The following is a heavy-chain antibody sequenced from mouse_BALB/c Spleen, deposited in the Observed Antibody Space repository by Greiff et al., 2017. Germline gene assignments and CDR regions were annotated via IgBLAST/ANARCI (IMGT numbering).Heavy chain of an antibody. CDR3: ATRSFPDYYGHFAY. Sequence: EVKLMESGAELVRPGALVKLSCKASGFNIKDYYMHWVKQRPEQGLEWIGWIDPENGNTIYDPKFQGKASITADTSSNTAYLQLSSLTSEDTAVYYCATRSFPDYYGHFAYGGQGTLVTVSA. J-gene: IGHJ3*01. D-gene: IGHD1-1*01. CDR2: IDPENGNT. V-gene: IGHV14-1*02. CDR1: GFNIKDYY.